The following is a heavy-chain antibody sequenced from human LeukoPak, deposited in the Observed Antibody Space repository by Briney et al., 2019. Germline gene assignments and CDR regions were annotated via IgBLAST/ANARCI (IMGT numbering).Heavy chain of an antibody. J-gene: IGHJ4*02. CDR3: ASPDCSSTSCYAGRENY. CDR2: ISGSGGST. D-gene: IGHD2-2*01. V-gene: IGHV3-23*01. CDR1: GFTFSSYA. Sequence: GGSLRLSCAASGFTFSSYAMSWVRQAPGKGLEWVSAISGSGGSTYYADSVKGRFTISRDNSKNTLYLQMNSLRAEDTAVYYCASPDCSSTSCYAGRENYWGQGTLVTVFS.